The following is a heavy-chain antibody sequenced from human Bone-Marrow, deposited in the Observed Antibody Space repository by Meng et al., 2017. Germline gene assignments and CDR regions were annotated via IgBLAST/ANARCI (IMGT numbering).Heavy chain of an antibody. V-gene: IGHV3-30*07. CDR1: GFTFSSYA. CDR3: ARGIGLRGYCSGGSCYSGVDY. J-gene: IGHJ4*02. D-gene: IGHD2-15*01. Sequence: GGSLRLSCAASGFTFSSYAMHWVRQAPGKGLEWVAVISYDGSNKYYADSVKGRFTISRDNSKNTLYLQMNSLRAEDTAVYYCARGIGLRGYCSGGSCYSGVDYWGQGTLVTVSS. CDR2: ISYDGSNK.